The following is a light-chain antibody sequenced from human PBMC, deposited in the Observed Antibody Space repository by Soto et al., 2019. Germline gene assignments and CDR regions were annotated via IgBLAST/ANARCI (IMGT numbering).Light chain of an antibody. Sequence: DIQMTQSPSSLSASVGDRVTITCRASQSISSYLNWYQQKPGKAPKLLIYAASSLQSGVPSRFSGSGSGTDFTRTSSSLQPEDIATYYCQQSYSTPGVTFGPGTKADIK. J-gene: IGKJ3*01. CDR2: AAS. CDR1: QSISSY. V-gene: IGKV1-39*01. CDR3: QQSYSTPGVT.